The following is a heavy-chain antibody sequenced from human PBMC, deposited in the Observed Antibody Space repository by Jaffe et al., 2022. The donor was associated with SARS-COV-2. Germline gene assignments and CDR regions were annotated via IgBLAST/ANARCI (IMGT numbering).Heavy chain of an antibody. J-gene: IGHJ6*02. D-gene: IGHD1-7*01. V-gene: IGHV3-66*02. CDR2: IYGDGNT. CDR1: GFTVSSNY. CDR3: ARGPRYTNWNYEAYGMDV. Sequence: EVQLVESGGGLVQPWGSLRLSCAASGFTVSSNYMSWVRQAPGKGLEWVSVIYGDGNTYYADSVKGRFTISRDNSKNTLYLQMNSLRGEDTAVYYCARGPRYTNWNYEAYGMDVWGQGTTVTVSS.